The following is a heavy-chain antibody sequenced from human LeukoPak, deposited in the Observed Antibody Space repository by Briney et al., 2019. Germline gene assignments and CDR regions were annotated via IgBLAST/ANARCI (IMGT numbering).Heavy chain of an antibody. CDR3: VRGGASRPDF. V-gene: IGHV3-48*01. J-gene: IGHJ4*02. CDR2: ISASRSSI. D-gene: IGHD6-6*01. CDR1: GFTFSNYG. Sequence: GRSLRLSCAVSGFTFSNYGMTWVRQAPGKGREWVSYISASRSSISYAHSVKGRFTISRDNAMNSPYLQLNSLRAQDTAVYYCVRGGASRPDFWGQGTLVTVSS.